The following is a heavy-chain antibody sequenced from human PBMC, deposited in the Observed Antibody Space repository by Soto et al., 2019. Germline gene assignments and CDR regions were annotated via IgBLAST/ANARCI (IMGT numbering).Heavy chain of an antibody. V-gene: IGHV3-74*03. Sequence: EVQLVESGGGLVQPGGSLRLSCAASGFTFSMYWMHWVRQAPGKGLLWVSRINGDGTDTTYADSVKGRFTISRDNAKNTVYLQMNGLRAEDTAGYYCAREVWRGSGSYYLDYWGQETLVTVSS. D-gene: IGHD3-16*01. CDR3: AREVWRGSGSYYLDY. CDR2: INGDGTDT. J-gene: IGHJ4*02. CDR1: GFTFSMYW.